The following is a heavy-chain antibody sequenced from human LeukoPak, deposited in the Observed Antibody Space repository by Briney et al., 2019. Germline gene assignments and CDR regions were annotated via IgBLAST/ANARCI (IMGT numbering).Heavy chain of an antibody. D-gene: IGHD5-12*01. J-gene: IGHJ4*02. CDR1: GGSISSNNYY. CDR2: IKQDGSEK. CDR3: ARAAFNSGYKLYYFDS. V-gene: IGHV3-7*03. Sequence: ETLSLTCTVSGGSISSNNYYWGWIRQPPGKGLEWVANIKQDGSEKYYVDSVKGRFTISRDNAKNSLYLQMNSLRPEDTAFYYCARAAFNSGYKLYYFDSWGQGTLVTVSS.